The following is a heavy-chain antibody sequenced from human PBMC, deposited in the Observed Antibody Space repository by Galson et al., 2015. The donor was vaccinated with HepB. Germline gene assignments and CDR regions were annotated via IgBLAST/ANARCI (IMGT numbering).Heavy chain of an antibody. J-gene: IGHJ6*03. V-gene: IGHV3-74*01. CDR1: GFTFSSYW. Sequence: SLRLSCAASGFTFSSYWMHWVRQAPGKGLVWVSRINSDGSSTSYADSVKGRFTISRDNAKNTLYLQMNSLRAEDTAVYYCARALDSSITIFGVAIREGAYYMDVWGKGTTVTVSS. CDR2: INSDGSST. CDR3: ARALDSSITIFGVAIREGAYYMDV. D-gene: IGHD3-3*01.